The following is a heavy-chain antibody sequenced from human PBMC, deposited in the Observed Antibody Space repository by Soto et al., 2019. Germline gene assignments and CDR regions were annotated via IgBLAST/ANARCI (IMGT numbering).Heavy chain of an antibody. V-gene: IGHV3-23*01. CDR3: AKDRYGDYGGIDY. CDR1: GFTFSTYA. CDR2: ITGSGGST. J-gene: IGHJ4*02. D-gene: IGHD4-17*01. Sequence: EVQLLESGGGLVQPGGSLRLSCAASGFTFSTYAMIWVRQAPGNGLEWVSVITGSGGSTYYADSGKGRFTISRDTSKNTLFLQMNSLRAEDTAVYYCAKDRYGDYGGIDYWGQGTMVTVSS.